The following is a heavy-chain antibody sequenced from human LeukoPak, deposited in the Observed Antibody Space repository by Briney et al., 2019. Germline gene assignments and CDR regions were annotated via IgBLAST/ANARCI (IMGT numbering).Heavy chain of an antibody. CDR3: ARGIRFGRWFDP. CDR1: GGSFSGYY. D-gene: IGHD3-16*01. J-gene: IGHJ5*02. V-gene: IGHV4-34*01. Sequence: SETLSLTCAVYGGSFSGYYWSWIRQPPGKGLEWIGEINHSGSTNYNPSLKSRVTISVDTSKNQFSLKLSSVTAADTAVYYCARGIRFGRWFDPWDQGTLVTVSS. CDR2: INHSGST.